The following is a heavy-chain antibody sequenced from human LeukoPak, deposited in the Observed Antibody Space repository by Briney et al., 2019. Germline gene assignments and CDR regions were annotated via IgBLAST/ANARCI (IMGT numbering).Heavy chain of an antibody. CDR3: AKGPKRQQLLNWFDP. CDR1: GFTFDDYA. D-gene: IGHD6-13*01. V-gene: IGHV3-9*01. J-gene: IGHJ5*02. CDR2: ISWNSGSI. Sequence: PGGSLRLSCAASGFTFDDYAMHWVRHAPGKGLEWVSGISWNSGSIGYADSVKGRFTISRDNAKNSLYLQMNSLRAEDTALYYCAKGPKRQQLLNWFDPWGQGTLVTVSS.